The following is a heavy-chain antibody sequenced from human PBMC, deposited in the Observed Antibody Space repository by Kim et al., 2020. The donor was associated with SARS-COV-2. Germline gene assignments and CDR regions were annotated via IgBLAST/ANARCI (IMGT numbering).Heavy chain of an antibody. V-gene: IGHV3-33*01. D-gene: IGHD6-13*01. J-gene: IGHJ6*02. Sequence: YADSVKGRFTIARDTPKNTLYLQLNSLRAEDTAVYYCARKVTTAGYGMDLWGQGTTVTVSS. CDR3: ARKVTTAGYGMDL.